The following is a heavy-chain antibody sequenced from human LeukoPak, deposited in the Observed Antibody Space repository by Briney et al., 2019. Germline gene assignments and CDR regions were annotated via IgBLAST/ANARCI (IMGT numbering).Heavy chain of an antibody. CDR3: ATVFSRFGESNFDY. V-gene: IGHV1-18*01. CDR2: ISAYNGNT. CDR1: GYTFTNYG. D-gene: IGHD3-10*01. J-gene: IGHJ4*02. Sequence: ASVKVSCKSSGYTFTNYGITWVRQAPGQGLEWMGWISAYNGNTKYAQKFQGRVTMTEDTSTDTAYMELSSLRSEDTAVYYCATVFSRFGESNFDYWGQGTLVTVSS.